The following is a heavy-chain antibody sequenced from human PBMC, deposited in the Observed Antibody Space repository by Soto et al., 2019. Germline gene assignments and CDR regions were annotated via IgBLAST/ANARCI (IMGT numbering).Heavy chain of an antibody. V-gene: IGHV3-15*01. CDR1: GITFTNAW. CDR3: TTDGGVSAYPLFWA. Sequence: WGSLRLSCAASGITFTNAWIVCFRHSPFKWLEWIGRLKSRRDGGTSDYAEPVKGRFSISKDESKNTLYLQMNSLKTDDTAVYHCTTDGGVSAYPLFWAWGQGTMVTVSS. CDR2: LKSRRDGGTS. J-gene: IGHJ5*02. D-gene: IGHD3-3*01.